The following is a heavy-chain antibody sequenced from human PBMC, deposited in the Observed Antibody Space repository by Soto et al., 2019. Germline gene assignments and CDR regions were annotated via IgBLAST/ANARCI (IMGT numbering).Heavy chain of an antibody. J-gene: IGHJ4*02. Sequence: SVKVSCKASGGTFSSYAISWVRQAPGQGLEWMGGIIPIFGTANYAQKFQGRVTITADKSTSTAYMELSSLRSEDTAVYYCARVPTPYDYVWGSYPSFYFDYWGQGTLVTVSS. CDR1: GGTFSSYA. D-gene: IGHD3-16*02. CDR2: IIPIFGTA. CDR3: ARVPTPYDYVWGSYPSFYFDY. V-gene: IGHV1-69*06.